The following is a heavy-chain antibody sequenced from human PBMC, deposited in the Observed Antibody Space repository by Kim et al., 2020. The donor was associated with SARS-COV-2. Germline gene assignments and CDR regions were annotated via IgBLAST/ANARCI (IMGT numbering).Heavy chain of an antibody. D-gene: IGHD2-15*01. CDR1: GGSISSSSCY. Sequence: SETLSLTCTVSGGSISSSSCYWGWIRPPPGKGLEWIGSIYYSGSTYYNPSLKSRVTISEDTSKNPFSLNLSTVTAAGTAVYYCARRERGYCSGGSCYSGAGYWGQGTLGTVSS. J-gene: IGHJ4*02. CDR2: IYYSGST. CDR3: ARRERGYCSGGSCYSGAGY. V-gene: IGHV4-39*01.